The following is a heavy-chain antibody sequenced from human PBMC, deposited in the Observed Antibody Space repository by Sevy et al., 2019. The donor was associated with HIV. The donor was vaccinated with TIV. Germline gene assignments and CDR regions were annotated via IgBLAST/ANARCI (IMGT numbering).Heavy chain of an antibody. Sequence: SETLSLTCAVYGGSFSGYYWSWIRQPPGKGREGIGEINHSESTNYNPSLKSIVTISVDTSKNQFSLKLSSVTAADTAVYYCARGLGIAVRWFVPWGQGTLVTVSS. V-gene: IGHV4-34*01. D-gene: IGHD6-19*01. CDR2: INHSEST. J-gene: IGHJ5*02. CDR1: GGSFSGYY. CDR3: ARGLGIAVRWFVP.